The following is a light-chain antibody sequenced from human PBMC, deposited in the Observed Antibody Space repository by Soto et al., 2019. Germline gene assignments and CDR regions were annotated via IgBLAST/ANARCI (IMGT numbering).Light chain of an antibody. CDR2: GAS. V-gene: IGKV3-20*01. CDR3: QQYGSSPRYP. Sequence: EIVLTQSPGTLSLSPGERATLSCRASQSVSSSYLSWYQQKPGQAPRLLIYGASSRATGITDRFSGSGSGTDCTLTISRMEPEDFAAYYCQQYGSSPRYPFGQGTKLEIK. J-gene: IGKJ2*01. CDR1: QSVSSSY.